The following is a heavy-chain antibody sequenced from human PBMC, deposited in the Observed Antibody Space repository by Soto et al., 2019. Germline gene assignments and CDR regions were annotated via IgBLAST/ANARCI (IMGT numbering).Heavy chain of an antibody. Sequence: QVQLVQSGAEVRKPGSSVQVSCKASGCTFDNYAIVWVRQAPGQGLEWVGGIIPVLGAANYAQKFQDKVTITADASTSTAYMGLSSLTSEDTAVYYCAGVAPWLGYYFDYWGQGTLVTVSS. J-gene: IGHJ4*02. CDR1: GCTFDNYA. CDR2: IIPVLGAA. CDR3: AGVAPWLGYYFDY. V-gene: IGHV1-69*01. D-gene: IGHD5-12*01.